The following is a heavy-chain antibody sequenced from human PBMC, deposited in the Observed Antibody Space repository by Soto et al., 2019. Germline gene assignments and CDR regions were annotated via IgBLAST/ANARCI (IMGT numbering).Heavy chain of an antibody. D-gene: IGHD1-26*01. CDR1: GGTFSNYA. CDR2: IIPIFGTA. CDR3: VRPYHGDSGRNAFDI. Sequence: QVQLVQSGAEVKKPGSSVKVSCRASGGTFSNYAINWVRQAPGQGLEWMGGIIPIFGTADYAQNFQGRVTITADESTNTAYMELSRLRSEDTGVYFCVRPYHGDSGRNAFDIWGQGTMVTVSS. V-gene: IGHV1-69*01. J-gene: IGHJ3*02.